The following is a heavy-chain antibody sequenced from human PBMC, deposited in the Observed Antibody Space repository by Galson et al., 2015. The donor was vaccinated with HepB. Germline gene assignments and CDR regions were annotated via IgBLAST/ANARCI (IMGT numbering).Heavy chain of an antibody. Sequence: SLRLSCAASGFTFSGHGMSWIRQAPGKGLEWVSGISSSGDTTYYANSVRGRFTTSRDNSKNTLYLQMNSLRVDDTAVYYCATWSTSNDWGQGTLVTVPS. V-gene: IGHV3-23*01. CDR2: ISSSGDTT. J-gene: IGHJ4*02. CDR1: GFTFSGHG. D-gene: IGHD5/OR15-5a*01. CDR3: ATWSTSND.